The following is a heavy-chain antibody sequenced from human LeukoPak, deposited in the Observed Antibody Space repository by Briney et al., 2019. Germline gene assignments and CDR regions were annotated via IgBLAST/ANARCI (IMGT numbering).Heavy chain of an antibody. CDR1: GGSISSYY. V-gene: IGHV4-59*08. J-gene: IGHJ4*02. D-gene: IGHD3-22*01. Sequence: SETLSLTCTVSGGSISSYYWNWIRQPPGKGLEWIGYIYYSGSTNYNPSLKSRVTISVDTSKNQFSLKLSSVTAADTAVYYCARAPYDSGGYYDYYFDYWGQGTLVTVSS. CDR3: ARAPYDSGGYYDYYFDY. CDR2: IYYSGST.